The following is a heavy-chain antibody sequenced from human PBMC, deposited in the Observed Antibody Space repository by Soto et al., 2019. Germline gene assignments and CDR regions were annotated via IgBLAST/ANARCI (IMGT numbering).Heavy chain of an antibody. CDR1: GYTFTSYG. CDR3: ARIKTDFWSGYFSRPNWFDP. D-gene: IGHD3-3*01. V-gene: IGHV1-18*04. J-gene: IGHJ5*02. CDR2: ISAYNGNT. Sequence: WASVKVSCKASGYTFTSYGISWVRQAPGQGLEWMGWISAYNGNTNYAQKLQGRVTMTTDTSTSTAYMELRSLRSDDTAVYYCARIKTDFWSGYFSRPNWFDPWGQGTLVTVSS.